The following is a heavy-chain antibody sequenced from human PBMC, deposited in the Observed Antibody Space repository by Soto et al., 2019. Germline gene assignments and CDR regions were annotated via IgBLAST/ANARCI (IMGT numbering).Heavy chain of an antibody. J-gene: IGHJ4*02. D-gene: IGHD3-22*01. V-gene: IGHV3-23*01. CDR2: ISGSGGST. Sequence: EVQLLESGGGLVQPGGSLRLSCAASGFTFSSYAMSCVRQAPGNGLEWVSAISGSGGSTYYADSVKGRFTISRDNSKNTLYLQMNSLRAEDTAVYYCAKDSSGYPGGYFDYWGQGTLVTVSS. CDR1: GFTFSSYA. CDR3: AKDSSGYPGGYFDY.